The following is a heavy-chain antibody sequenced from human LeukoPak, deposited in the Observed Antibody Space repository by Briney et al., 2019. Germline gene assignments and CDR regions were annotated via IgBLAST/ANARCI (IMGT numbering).Heavy chain of an antibody. CDR3: AKSDCESIGCKRLHY. V-gene: IGHV3-53*01. D-gene: IGHD2-21*02. CDR2: IYSGGST. J-gene: IGHJ4*02. Sequence: GGSLRLSCAASGFTVSSNYMSWVRQAPGKGLEWVSVIYSGGSTYYADSVKGRFTISRDNSKNTLYLQMRNLRAEDTALFYCAKSDCESIGCKRLHYWGQGTLVTVSS. CDR1: GFTVSSNY.